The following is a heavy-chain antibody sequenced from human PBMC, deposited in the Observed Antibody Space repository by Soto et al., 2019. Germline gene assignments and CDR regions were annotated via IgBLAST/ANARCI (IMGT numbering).Heavy chain of an antibody. CDR1: GFTFSSYA. CDR2: ISGSGGST. CDR3: AKENSSSRYYYYYGMDV. D-gene: IGHD6-13*01. J-gene: IGHJ6*02. Sequence: GGSLRLSCAASGFTFSSYAMSWVRQAPGKGLEWVSAISGSGGSTYYADSVKGRFTISRDNSKNTLYLQMNSLRAEDTAVYYCAKENSSSRYYYYYGMDVWGQGTTVTVSS. V-gene: IGHV3-23*01.